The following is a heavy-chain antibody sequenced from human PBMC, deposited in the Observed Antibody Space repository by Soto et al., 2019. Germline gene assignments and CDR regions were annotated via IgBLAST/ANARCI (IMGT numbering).Heavy chain of an antibody. Sequence: GESLKISCECFGYDFTTYWIGWVRQMPGKGLEWMGIIYPGDSDTKYSSSFQGQVSISVDKSISTAYLQWHSLKASDTAMYFCARRGSAWSFDYWGQGTLVTVSS. V-gene: IGHV5-51*01. D-gene: IGHD6-19*01. CDR2: IYPGDSDT. CDR3: ARRGSAWSFDY. J-gene: IGHJ4*02. CDR1: GYDFTTYW.